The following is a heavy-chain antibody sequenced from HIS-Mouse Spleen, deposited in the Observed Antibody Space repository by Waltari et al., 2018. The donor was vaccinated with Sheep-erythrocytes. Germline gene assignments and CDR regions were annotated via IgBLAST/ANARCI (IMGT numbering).Heavy chain of an antibody. Sequence: QVQLVESGGGVVQHGRSLRLCCAASGLTFSSYGMHWVRQAPGKGLEWVAIISYDGSNKYYADSLKGRFTISRDNSKNTLYLQMNSLRAEDTAVYYCAKDRRGFWDYWGQGTLVTVSS. J-gene: IGHJ4*02. D-gene: IGHD3-10*01. CDR2: ISYDGSNK. V-gene: IGHV3-30*18. CDR3: AKDRRGFWDY. CDR1: GLTFSSYG.